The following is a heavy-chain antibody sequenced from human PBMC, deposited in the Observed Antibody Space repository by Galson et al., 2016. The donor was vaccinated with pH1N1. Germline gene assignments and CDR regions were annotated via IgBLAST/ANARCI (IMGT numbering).Heavy chain of an antibody. V-gene: IGHV1-69*06. CDR3: AGGRGPIFGVVKYYGMDV. D-gene: IGHD3-3*01. Sequence: SVKVSCKASGGTISEYAISWVRQAPGQGLEWMGGIIPIFGTPNYAQNFRGRLKITADKSTSTVYLEKKSLTPDDTAVYYCAGGRGPIFGVVKYYGMDVWGQGTTVTVSS. CDR2: IIPIFGTP. J-gene: IGHJ6*02. CDR1: GGTISEYA.